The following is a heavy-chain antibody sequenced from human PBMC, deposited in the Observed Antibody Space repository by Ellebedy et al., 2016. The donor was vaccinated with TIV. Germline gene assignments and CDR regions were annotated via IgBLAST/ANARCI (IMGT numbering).Heavy chain of an antibody. CDR3: ARDPPASGTRTWG. CDR2: IYSAGST. CDR1: GFTVNNNY. J-gene: IGHJ4*02. D-gene: IGHD7-27*01. Sequence: GESLKISXAASGFTVNNNYMNWVRQAPGKGLEWVSVIYSAGSTMYADSVKGRFTISRDNSKNTLYLQMDNLRAEDTAMYYCARDPPASGTRTWGWGQGTLVTVSS. V-gene: IGHV3-53*01.